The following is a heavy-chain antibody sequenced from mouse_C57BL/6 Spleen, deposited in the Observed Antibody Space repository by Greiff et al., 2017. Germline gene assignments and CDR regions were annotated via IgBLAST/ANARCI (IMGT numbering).Heavy chain of an antibody. J-gene: IGHJ2*01. CDR3: ARSYYYGSSLSFDY. Sequence: QVQLQQSGAELVKPGASVKISCKASGYAFSSYWMNWVKQRPGKGLEWIGQIYPGDGDTKYNGKFKGKATLTADKSSSPAYMQLSSLTSEDSAVYFCARSYYYGSSLSFDYWGQGTTLTVSS. CDR2: IYPGDGDT. CDR1: GYAFSSYW. V-gene: IGHV1-80*01. D-gene: IGHD1-1*01.